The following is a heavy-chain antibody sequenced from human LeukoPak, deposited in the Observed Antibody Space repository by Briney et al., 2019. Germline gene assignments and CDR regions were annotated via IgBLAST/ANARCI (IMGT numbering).Heavy chain of an antibody. V-gene: IGHV3-48*01. CDR1: GFTFSSYS. CDR3: ARDLLAARPGY. Sequence: PGGSLRLSCAASGFTFSSYSMNWVRQAPGKGLEWVSYISSSSSTIYYADSVKGRFTISRDNAKNSLYLQMNSLRAEDTAVYYCARDLLAARPGYWGQGTLVTVSS. CDR2: ISSSSSTI. D-gene: IGHD6-6*01. J-gene: IGHJ4*02.